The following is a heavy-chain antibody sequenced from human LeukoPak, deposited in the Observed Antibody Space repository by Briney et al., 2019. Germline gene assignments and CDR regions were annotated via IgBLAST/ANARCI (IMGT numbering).Heavy chain of an antibody. V-gene: IGHV1-46*01. D-gene: IGHD1-26*01. J-gene: IGHJ4*02. CDR2: INPSGGST. CDR3: AKCMIVGATTGPFDY. Sequence: GASVKVSCKASGYTFTGYYMHWVRQAPGQGLEWMGIINPSGGSTSYAQKFQGRVTMTRDTSTSTVYMELSSLRSEDTAVYYCAKCMIVGATTGPFDYWGQGTLVTVSS. CDR1: GYTFTGYY.